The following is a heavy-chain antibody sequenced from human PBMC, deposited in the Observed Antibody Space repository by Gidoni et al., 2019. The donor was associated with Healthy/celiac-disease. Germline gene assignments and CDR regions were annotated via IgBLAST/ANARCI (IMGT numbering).Heavy chain of an antibody. CDR3: AKDDDFWSGYSYFDY. D-gene: IGHD3-3*01. Sequence: EVQLVESGGGLVQPGGSLRLSCAASGFTFRRYAMSWVRQAPGKGLEWVSAISGSGGSTYYADSVKGRFTISRDNSKNTLYLQMNSLRAEDTAVYYCAKDDDFWSGYSYFDYWGQGTLVTVSS. J-gene: IGHJ4*02. V-gene: IGHV3-23*04. CDR1: GFTFRRYA. CDR2: ISGSGGST.